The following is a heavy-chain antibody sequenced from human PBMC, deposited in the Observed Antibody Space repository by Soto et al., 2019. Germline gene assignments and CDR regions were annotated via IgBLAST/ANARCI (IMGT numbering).Heavy chain of an antibody. J-gene: IGHJ6*02. Sequence: PGGSLRLSCAASGFTFDDYTMHWVRQAPGKGLERVSLISWDGGSTYYADSVKGRFTISRDNSKNSLYLQMNSLRTENTAFYYCAKDTPSEGVGLYYYYGMDVWGQGTTVTVSS. CDR2: ISWDGGST. CDR1: GFTFDDYT. V-gene: IGHV3-43*01. CDR3: AKDTPSEGVGLYYYYGMDV.